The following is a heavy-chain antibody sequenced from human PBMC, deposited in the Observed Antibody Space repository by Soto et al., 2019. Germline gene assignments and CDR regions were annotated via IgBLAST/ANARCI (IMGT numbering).Heavy chain of an antibody. V-gene: IGHV4-34*01. CDR2: MWPSGGT. Sequence: SETLSLTCAVYGGSFSGYYWSWIRQPPGKGLEWIGEMWPSGGTTYNPSLQNRVTISVDNFKNHLSLTLTSVTAADTAVYYCARCLHCSNGGRFEPWGQGALVTVSS. CDR1: GGSFSGYY. D-gene: IGHD2-8*01. J-gene: IGHJ5*02. CDR3: ARCLHCSNGGRFEP.